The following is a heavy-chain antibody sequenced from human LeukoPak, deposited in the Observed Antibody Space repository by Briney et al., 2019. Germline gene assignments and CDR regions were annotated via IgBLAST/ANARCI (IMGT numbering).Heavy chain of an antibody. V-gene: IGHV4-39*07. Sequence: SETLSLTCTVSGGSISSRSYSWGWLRQPPGKGLEWIGSMYYTGNTDYNPSLKSRLTMSVDTSKNQFSLKLSSVTAADTAVYFCAKGYTNGVNQEVWLDPWGQGTLVTVSS. CDR2: MYYTGNT. CDR3: AKGYTNGVNQEVWLDP. J-gene: IGHJ5*02. D-gene: IGHD2-8*01. CDR1: GGSISSRSYS.